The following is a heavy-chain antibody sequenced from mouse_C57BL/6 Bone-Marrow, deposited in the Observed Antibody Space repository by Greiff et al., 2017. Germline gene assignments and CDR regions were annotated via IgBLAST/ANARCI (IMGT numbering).Heavy chain of an antibody. CDR3: TCYYYGSSDGDWYFDV. V-gene: IGHV14-4*01. D-gene: IGHD1-1*01. Sequence: VLLKESGAELVRPGASVKLSCTASGFNIKDDYMPWVKQRPEQGLEWIGWIDPENGYTEYASKFQGQATITADTSSNTAYLQLSSLTSEDTAVYNGTCYYYGSSDGDWYFDVWGTGTTVTVSS. CDR1: GFNIKDDY. J-gene: IGHJ1*03. CDR2: IDPENGYT.